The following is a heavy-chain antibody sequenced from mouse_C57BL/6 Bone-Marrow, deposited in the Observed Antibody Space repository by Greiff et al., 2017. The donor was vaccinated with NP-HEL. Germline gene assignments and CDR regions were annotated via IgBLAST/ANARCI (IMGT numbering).Heavy chain of an antibody. CDR3: ARSIYYYGSSYAY. CDR2: IRNKANGYTT. V-gene: IGHV7-3*01. Sequence: EVQLVESGGGLVQPGGSLSLSCAASGFTFTDYYMSWVRQPPGKALEWLGFIRNKANGYTTEYSASVKGRFTISRDNSQSILYLQMNALRAEDSATYYCARSIYYYGSSYAYWGQGTLVTVSA. J-gene: IGHJ3*01. CDR1: GFTFTDYY. D-gene: IGHD1-1*01.